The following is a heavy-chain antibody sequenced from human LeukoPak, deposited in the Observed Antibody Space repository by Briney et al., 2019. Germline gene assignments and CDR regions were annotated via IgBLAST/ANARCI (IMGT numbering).Heavy chain of an antibody. CDR2: INPNSGGT. Sequence: ASVKVSCKASGYTFTGYYIHWVRQAPGQGLEWMGWINPNSGGTNYAQKFQGRVTMTRDTSISTAYMELSRLRSDDTAVYYCARDGYVYYGPAGAYDYYYGMDVWGQGTTVTVSS. J-gene: IGHJ6*02. CDR3: ARDGYVYYGPAGAYDYYYGMDV. CDR1: GYTFTGYY. V-gene: IGHV1-2*02. D-gene: IGHD3-10*01.